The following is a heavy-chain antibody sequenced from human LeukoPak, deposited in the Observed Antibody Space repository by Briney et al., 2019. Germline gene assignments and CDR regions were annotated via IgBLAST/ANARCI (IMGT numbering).Heavy chain of an antibody. J-gene: IGHJ6*03. CDR2: IIPIFGTA. V-gene: IGHV1-69*05. CDR3: AREGDGYNFSYYYYMDV. Sequence: SVKVSCKASGGTFSSYAISWVRQAPGQGLEWMGGIIPIFGTANYAQKFQGRVTITTDESTSTAYMELSSLRSEDTAVYYCAREGDGYNFSYYYYMDVWGKGTTVTVSS. CDR1: GGTFSSYA. D-gene: IGHD5-24*01.